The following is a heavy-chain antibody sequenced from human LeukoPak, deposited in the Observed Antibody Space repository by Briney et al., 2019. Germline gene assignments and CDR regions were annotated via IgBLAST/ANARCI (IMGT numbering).Heavy chain of an antibody. CDR1: GYTFTSYY. D-gene: IGHD1-26*01. CDR2: INPSGGST. V-gene: IGHV1-46*03. Sequence: ASVKVSCKASGYTFTSYYMHWVRQAPGQGLEWMGIINPSGGSTNYAQKFQGRVPITRDKSTSTVYVELGSLRSEDTAVYYCARESGSRNFDYWGQGTLVTVSS. J-gene: IGHJ4*02. CDR3: ARESGSRNFDY.